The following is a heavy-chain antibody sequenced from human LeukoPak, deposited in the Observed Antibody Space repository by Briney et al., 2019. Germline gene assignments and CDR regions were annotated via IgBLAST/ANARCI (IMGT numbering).Heavy chain of an antibody. J-gene: IGHJ6*03. D-gene: IGHD3-22*01. V-gene: IGHV1-46*01. CDR2: INPSGGST. Sequence: GASVKVSCKASGYTFTSYYMHWVRQAPGQGLEWMGIINPSGGSTSYAQKFQGRVTITADKSTSTAYMELSSLRSEDTAVYYCAANPDSSGYYYADYYMDVWGKGTTVTVSS. CDR1: GYTFTSYY. CDR3: AANPDSSGYYYADYYMDV.